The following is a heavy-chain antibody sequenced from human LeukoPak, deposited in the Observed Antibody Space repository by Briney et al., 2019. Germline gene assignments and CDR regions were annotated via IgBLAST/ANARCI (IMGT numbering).Heavy chain of an antibody. CDR1: GFTFSNSW. V-gene: IGHV3-15*01. CDR2: IKSKTEGWTT. J-gene: IGHJ4*02. CDR3: TTGAYSGYDSDY. Sequence: PGGSLRLSCAASGFTFSNSWMSWVPQAPGKGLEGVGRIKSKTEGWTTDYAAPVKGRFTISRDDSKNTLYLQMNSLKTEDTAVYYCTTGAYSGYDSDYWGQGTLVTVSS. D-gene: IGHD5-12*01.